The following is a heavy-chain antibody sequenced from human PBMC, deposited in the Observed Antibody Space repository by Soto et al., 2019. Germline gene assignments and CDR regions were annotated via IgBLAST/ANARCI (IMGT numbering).Heavy chain of an antibody. CDR2: INPADSDI. CDR3: QRHKRDDASRKIDC. J-gene: IGHJ4*02. V-gene: IGHV5-51*01. D-gene: IGHD3-16*01. Sequence: GESLKISCQGSGYSFTSNWIGWVRQMPGKGLEWMGIINPADSDIKYSPSFQGQVTISADKSIGTAYLQWSSLKASDTDMYYCQRHKRDDASRKIDCWGQGTLVTVSS. CDR1: GYSFTSNW.